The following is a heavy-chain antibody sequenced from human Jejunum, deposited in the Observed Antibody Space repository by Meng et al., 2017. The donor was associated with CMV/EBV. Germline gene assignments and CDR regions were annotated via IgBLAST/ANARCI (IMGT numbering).Heavy chain of an antibody. CDR1: GFSLSTSEVG. D-gene: IGHD2-2*01. CDR2: IYWDDDK. CDR3: ALFTRSWFDP. V-gene: IGHV2-5*02. J-gene: IGHJ5*02. Sequence: QLTLKESRPTLVKPTQTLTLACTFSGFSLSTSEVGVGWIRQPPGKALEWLAVIYWDDDKRYSPSLKSRLTITKDTSKNQVVLTLTNMDPVDTATYYCALFTRSWFDPWGQGTLVTVSS.